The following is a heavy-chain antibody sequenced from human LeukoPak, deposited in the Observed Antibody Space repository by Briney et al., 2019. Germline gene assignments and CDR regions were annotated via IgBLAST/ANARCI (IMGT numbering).Heavy chain of an antibody. CDR2: IYTSGST. CDR3: ARGIYCSSTTCYYYYYYMDV. D-gene: IGHD2-2*01. J-gene: IGHJ6*03. Sequence: KPSETLSLTCTVSGGSISAYYWSWIRRPAGKGLEWIGRIYTSGSTNYNPSLKSRVTMSLDTSKNQFSLKLSSVTAADTAVYYCARGIYCSSTTCYYYYYYMDVWGKGTTVTVSS. V-gene: IGHV4-4*07. CDR1: GGSISAYY.